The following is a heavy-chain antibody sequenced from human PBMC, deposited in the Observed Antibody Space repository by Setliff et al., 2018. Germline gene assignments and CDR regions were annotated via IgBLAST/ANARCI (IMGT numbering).Heavy chain of an antibody. D-gene: IGHD2-15*01. CDR2: IYSTGST. CDR1: GDSIYNHF. CDR3: ARGLNSVSWTFAY. V-gene: IGHV4-4*08. Sequence: PSETLSLTCTVSGDSIYNHFWSWARQPPGKGLEWIGYIYSTGSTNYNPSLKSRVAISIDTSKNQFSLKVNSVTAADTAIYYCARGLNSVSWTFAYWGQGSLVTVSS. J-gene: IGHJ4*02.